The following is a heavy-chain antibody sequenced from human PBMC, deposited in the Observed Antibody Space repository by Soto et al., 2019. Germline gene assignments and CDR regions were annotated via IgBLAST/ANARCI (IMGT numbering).Heavy chain of an antibody. CDR2: ISGGGGTT. Sequence: EVQLLESGGGLVQPGGSLRLSCAASGFTFSYYAMSWVRQTPGTGLEWVSGISGGGGTTYYAASVKGRFTISRDNSKNTLYLQINSLRAEDTAVYYCAKQAGYSRDPFDYWGQGTLVTVSS. J-gene: IGHJ4*02. CDR1: GFTFSYYA. V-gene: IGHV3-23*01. D-gene: IGHD5-12*01. CDR3: AKQAGYSRDPFDY.